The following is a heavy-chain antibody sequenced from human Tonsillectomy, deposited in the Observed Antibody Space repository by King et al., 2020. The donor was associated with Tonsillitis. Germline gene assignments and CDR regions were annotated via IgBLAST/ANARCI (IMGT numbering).Heavy chain of an antibody. CDR2: ISYDGSNK. V-gene: IGHV3-30*18. CDR1: GFTFSSYG. Sequence: VQLVESGGGVVQPGRSLRLSCAASGFTFSSYGMHWVRQAPGKGLEWVAVISYDGSNKYYADSVKGRFTISRDNSKNTLYLQMNSLRAEDTAVYYCANVDYGSGSYYSWGQGTLFTVSS. D-gene: IGHD3-10*01. CDR3: ANVDYGSGSYYS. J-gene: IGHJ4*02.